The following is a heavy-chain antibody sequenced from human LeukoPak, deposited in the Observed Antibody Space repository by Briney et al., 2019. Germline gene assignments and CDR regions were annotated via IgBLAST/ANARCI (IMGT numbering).Heavy chain of an antibody. CDR2: IYSSGST. Sequence: GGSLRLSCAASGFTISSNYMGWVRQAPGKGLEWVSVIYSSGSTYYADSVKGRFTISRDTSKNTLYLQMNSLRAEDTAVYYCARERNLAIAEAGTIFDYWGQGTLVTVSS. D-gene: IGHD6-19*01. V-gene: IGHV3-66*01. CDR3: ARERNLAIAEAGTIFDY. CDR1: GFTISSNY. J-gene: IGHJ4*02.